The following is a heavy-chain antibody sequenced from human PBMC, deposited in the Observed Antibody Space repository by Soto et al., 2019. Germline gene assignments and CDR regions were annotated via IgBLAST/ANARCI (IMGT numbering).Heavy chain of an antibody. Sequence: QVQLQESGPGLVKPSDTLSLTCAVSGYSISSSNWWGWIRQPPGKGMEWIGYIYYSGTTYYNPSLKSQDTMSVDTSKNQFSLKLTSVSAVDTAVYDCARSEIQGPIDYWGQGTLVTVSS. CDR2: IYYSGTT. J-gene: IGHJ4*02. CDR1: GYSISSSNW. CDR3: ARSEIQGPIDY. V-gene: IGHV4-28*01.